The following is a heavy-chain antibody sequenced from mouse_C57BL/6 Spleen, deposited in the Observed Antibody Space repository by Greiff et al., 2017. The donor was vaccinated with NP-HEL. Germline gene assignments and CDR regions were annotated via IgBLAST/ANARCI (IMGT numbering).Heavy chain of an antibody. CDR1: GYSFTGYF. CDR3: ARYDYDGYYFDY. V-gene: IGHV1-20*01. J-gene: IGHJ2*01. Sequence: EVQLQESGPELVKPGASVKISCKASGYSFTGYFMNWVMQSHGKSLEWIGRINPYNGDTFYNQKFKGKATLTVDKSSSTAHMELRSLTSEDSAVYYCARYDYDGYYFDYWGQGTTLTVSS. CDR2: INPYNGDT. D-gene: IGHD2-4*01.